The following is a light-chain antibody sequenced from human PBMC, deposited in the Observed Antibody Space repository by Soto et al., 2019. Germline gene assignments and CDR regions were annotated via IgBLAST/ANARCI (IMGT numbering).Light chain of an antibody. CDR1: QGISSW. CDR2: AAS. Sequence: DLQMTQSPSSVSASVGDRVTITCRASQGISSWLAWYQQKPWKAPKLLIYAASNLQSGVPSRFSGSGSGTDFTLTITSLQPEDFASYYCKQAYRFPLTFGGGTKVEIK. J-gene: IGKJ4*01. V-gene: IGKV1D-12*01. CDR3: KQAYRFPLT.